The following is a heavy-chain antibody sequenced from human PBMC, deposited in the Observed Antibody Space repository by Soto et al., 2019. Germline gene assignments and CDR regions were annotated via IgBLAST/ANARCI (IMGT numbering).Heavy chain of an antibody. CDR3: AKDPSIAVAGTSDY. CDR2: ISGSGGST. D-gene: IGHD6-19*01. CDR1: GFTFSSYA. V-gene: IGHV3-23*01. Sequence: EVQLLESGGGLVQPGGSLRLSCAASGFTFSSYAMSWVRQAPGKGLAWVSAISGSGGSTYYADSVKGRFTISRDNSQNTLYLQMNSLRAEDTAVYYCAKDPSIAVAGTSDYWGQGTLVTVSS. J-gene: IGHJ4*02.